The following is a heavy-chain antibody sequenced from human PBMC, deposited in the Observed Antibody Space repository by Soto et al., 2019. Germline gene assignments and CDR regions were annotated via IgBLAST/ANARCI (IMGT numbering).Heavy chain of an antibody. D-gene: IGHD3-22*01. CDR1: GFSLSTSGVG. CDR3: AHFYDSSGYTGY. V-gene: IGHV2-5*02. Sequence: QITLKESGPTLVKPTQTLTLTCTFSGFSLSTSGVGVGWIRQPPGKALEWLAVIYWDDDKRYSPSLKSRLTITKDTSKNQVVLRMTNMDPVDTATYYCAHFYDSSGYTGYWGQGTLVTVSS. CDR2: IYWDDDK. J-gene: IGHJ4*02.